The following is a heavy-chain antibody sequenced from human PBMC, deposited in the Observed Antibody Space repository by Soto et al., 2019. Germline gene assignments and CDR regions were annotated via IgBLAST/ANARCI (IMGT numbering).Heavy chain of an antibody. V-gene: IGHV1-8*01. D-gene: IGHD3-16*02. CDR2: MNPNSGNT. J-gene: IGHJ4*02. CDR1: GYTFTSYD. CDR3: ARGGHYDYIRKTYRSSIDS. Sequence: QVQLVQSGAEGKKPGASVKGSCKASGYTFTSYDITWLRQATGQGPGWMGWMNPNSGNTGDAQKFQGRDTMTRNTSISTAYMELSSLRSEDTAVYYYARGGHYDYIRKTYRSSIDSWGQGTLVTVSS.